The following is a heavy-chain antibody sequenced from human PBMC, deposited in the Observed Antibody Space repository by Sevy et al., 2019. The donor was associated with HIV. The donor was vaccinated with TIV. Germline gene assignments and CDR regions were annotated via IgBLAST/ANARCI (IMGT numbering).Heavy chain of an antibody. D-gene: IGHD2-2*01. CDR2: ISYDGSNK. CDR3: AKGPHRSTSNPGDYYYYGMDV. J-gene: IGHJ6*02. CDR1: GFTFSSYG. V-gene: IGHV3-30*18. Sequence: GGSLRLSCAASGFTFSSYGMHWVRQAPGNGLEWVAVISYDGSNKYYAHSVKGRFTISRDNSKNTLYLQMNSLRAEDTAVYYCAKGPHRSTSNPGDYYYYGMDVWGQGTAVTVSS.